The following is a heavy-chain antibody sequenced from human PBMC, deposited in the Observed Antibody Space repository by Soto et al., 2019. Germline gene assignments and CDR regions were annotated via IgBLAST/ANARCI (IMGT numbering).Heavy chain of an antibody. CDR2: IIPISGRT. D-gene: IGHD5-12*01. CDR3: ATRGTQGRWLEFADY. J-gene: IGHJ4*02. V-gene: IGHV1-69*01. CDR1: GGTFSSLG. Sequence: QVQLVQSGAEVKRPGSSVKVSCEASGGTFSSLGFTWVRQAPGQGLEWMGGIIPISGRTTFAPKFLGRVTITADESTWTTYMELTALTSDDTAIYYCATRGTQGRWLEFADYWGQGTLVTVSS.